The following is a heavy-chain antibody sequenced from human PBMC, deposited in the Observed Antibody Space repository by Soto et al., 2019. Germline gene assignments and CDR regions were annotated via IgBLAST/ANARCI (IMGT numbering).Heavy chain of an antibody. CDR1: GGSISSGGYY. D-gene: IGHD1-26*01. V-gene: IGHV4-31*03. CDR2: IYYSGST. J-gene: IGHJ4*02. Sequence: QVQLQESGPGLVKPSQTLSLTCTVSGGSISSGGYYWSWIRQHPGKGLEWIGYIYYSGSTYYNPSRKSRVTISVDTSKNQFSLKLSSVTAADTAVYYCARSLPELSPPYYFDYWGQGTLVTVSS. CDR3: ARSLPELSPPYYFDY.